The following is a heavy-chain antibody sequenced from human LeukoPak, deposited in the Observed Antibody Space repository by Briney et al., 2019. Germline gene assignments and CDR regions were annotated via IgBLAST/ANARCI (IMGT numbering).Heavy chain of an antibody. Sequence: PSETLSLTCTVSGDSISSYYWSRIRQPAGKGLEWIGRIYTSGSTNYNPSLKSRVTMSVDTSKNQFSLKLSSVTAADTAVYYCARDLQRPFNAFDIWGQGTTVTVSS. J-gene: IGHJ3*02. CDR1: GDSISSYY. D-gene: IGHD1-1*01. CDR3: ARDLQRPFNAFDI. CDR2: IYTSGST. V-gene: IGHV4-4*07.